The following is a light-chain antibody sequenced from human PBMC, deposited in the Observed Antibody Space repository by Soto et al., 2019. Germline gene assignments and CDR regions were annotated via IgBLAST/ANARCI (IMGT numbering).Light chain of an antibody. CDR1: QSVSSY. Sequence: EIVLTHSPATLSLSPGERATLSCRASQSVSSYLAWYQQKPGQAPRLLIYDASNRATGIPARFRGSGSGTDFPLTISSLEPEDFAVYYCQQRSNWPPALTFGGGTKVDIK. CDR3: QQRSNWPPALT. J-gene: IGKJ4*01. V-gene: IGKV3-11*01. CDR2: DAS.